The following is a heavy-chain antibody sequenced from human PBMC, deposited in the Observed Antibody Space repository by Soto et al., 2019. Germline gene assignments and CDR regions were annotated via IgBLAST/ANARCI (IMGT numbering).Heavy chain of an antibody. J-gene: IGHJ5*02. CDR1: GYTFTSYA. D-gene: IGHD2-2*01. CDR3: AREVWGGDCISTSCYLAPFDP. Sequence: ASVKVSCKASGYTFTSYAMHWVRQAPGQRLEWMGWINAGNGNTKYSQKFQGRVTITRDTSASTAYMELSSLRSEDTAVYYFAREVWGGDCISTSCYLAPFDPWGQGTLVTVSS. CDR2: INAGNGNT. V-gene: IGHV1-3*01.